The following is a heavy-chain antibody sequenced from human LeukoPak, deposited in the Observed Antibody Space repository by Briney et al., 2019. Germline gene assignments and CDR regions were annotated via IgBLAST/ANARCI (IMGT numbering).Heavy chain of an antibody. Sequence: SETLSLTCAVYGGSFSGYYWSWIRQPPGKGLEWIGYIYYSGSTSYNPSLKSRVTISVDTSKNQFSLKLSSVTAADTAVYFCARGPYSYDSSGAFDIWGQGTMVTVSS. CDR2: IYYSGST. J-gene: IGHJ3*02. V-gene: IGHV4-34*11. D-gene: IGHD3-22*01. CDR1: GGSFSGYY. CDR3: ARGPYSYDSSGAFDI.